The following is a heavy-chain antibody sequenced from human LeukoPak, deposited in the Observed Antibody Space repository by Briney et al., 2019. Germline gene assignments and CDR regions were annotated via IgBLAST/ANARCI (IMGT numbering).Heavy chain of an antibody. CDR1: GYSINSGHY. V-gene: IGHV4-38-2*01. Sequence: SETLSLTCAVSGYSINSGHYWGWIRQPPGKGLEWIGSIHHSGTTYYNPSLKSRVTISGDTSKNQFSLKLTSVTATGTAVYYCARAAADDPKNWFDPWGQGTLVTVSS. CDR2: IHHSGTT. CDR3: ARAAADDPKNWFDP. J-gene: IGHJ5*02. D-gene: IGHD6-13*01.